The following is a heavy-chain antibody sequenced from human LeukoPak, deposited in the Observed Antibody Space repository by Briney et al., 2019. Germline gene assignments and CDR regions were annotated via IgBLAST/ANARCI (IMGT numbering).Heavy chain of an antibody. J-gene: IGHJ6*02. V-gene: IGHV4-4*07. CDR2: IYTSGST. D-gene: IGHD6-19*01. CDR1: GGSISSHY. Sequence: PSETLSLTCTVSGGSISSHYWSWIRQPAGKGLEWIGRIYTSGSTNYNPSLKSRVTMSVDTSKNQFSLKLSSVTAADTAVYYCARDRAVAYYYYYYGMDVWGQGTTVTVSS. CDR3: ARDRAVAYYYYYYGMDV.